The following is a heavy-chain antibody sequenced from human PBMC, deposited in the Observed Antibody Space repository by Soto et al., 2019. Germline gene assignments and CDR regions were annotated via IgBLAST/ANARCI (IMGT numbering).Heavy chain of an antibody. D-gene: IGHD3-3*01. CDR1: GGSISSSSYY. J-gene: IGHJ4*02. V-gene: IGHV4-39*01. Sequence: QLQLQESGPGLVKPSETLSLTCTVSGGSISSSSYYWGWIRQPPGKGLEWIGSIYYSGSTYYNPSLKSRVTISVDTSKNQFSLKLSSVTAADTAVYYCARTFRRITIFGVVIIPSFDYWGQGTLVTVSS. CDR2: IYYSGST. CDR3: ARTFRRITIFGVVIIPSFDY.